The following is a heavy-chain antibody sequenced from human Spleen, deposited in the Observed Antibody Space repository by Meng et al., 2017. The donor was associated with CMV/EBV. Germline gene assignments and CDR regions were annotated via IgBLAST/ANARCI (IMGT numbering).Heavy chain of an antibody. CDR2: LHHSETT. J-gene: IGHJ4*02. Sequence: SLTCAVSGGSFSSDYWWSWVRQTPGKGLLWLGELHHSETTTYNPSLDSRVTFSLDKSKNEFSLKLTSVTVADTAVYYCARNGHYSLDSWSQGTLVTVSS. CDR3: ARNGHYSLDS. V-gene: IGHV4-4*02. CDR1: GGSFSSDYW. D-gene: IGHD3-22*01.